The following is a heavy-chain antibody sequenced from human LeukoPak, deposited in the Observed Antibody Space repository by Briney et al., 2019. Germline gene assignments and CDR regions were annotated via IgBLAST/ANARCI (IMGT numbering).Heavy chain of an antibody. D-gene: IGHD2-8*01. Sequence: ASVKVSCKASGYTFMKNGISWVRQAPGQGLEWMGWISTYKGNTNYAQKLQGRVTMTTDTSTSTAYMELRSLRSDDTAVYYCARDVSHAFDIWGQGTMVTVSS. CDR3: ARDVSHAFDI. V-gene: IGHV1-18*01. CDR2: ISTYKGNT. J-gene: IGHJ3*02. CDR1: GYTFMKNG.